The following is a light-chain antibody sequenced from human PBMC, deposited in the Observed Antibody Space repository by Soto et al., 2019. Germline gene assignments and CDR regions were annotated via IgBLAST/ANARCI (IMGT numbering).Light chain of an antibody. Sequence: EIVLTQSPATLSLSPGERATLSCRASQSVSSFLGWYQQKPGQAPRLLIYDASNRAPGIPARFSGSGSGTDFTLTISSLEPEDFAVYYCQQRSSWTFGQGTKVDNK. V-gene: IGKV3-11*01. CDR2: DAS. J-gene: IGKJ1*01. CDR1: QSVSSF. CDR3: QQRSSWT.